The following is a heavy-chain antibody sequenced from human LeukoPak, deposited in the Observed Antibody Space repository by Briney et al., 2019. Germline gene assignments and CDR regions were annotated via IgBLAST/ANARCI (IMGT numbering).Heavy chain of an antibody. D-gene: IGHD3-22*01. J-gene: IGHJ4*02. CDR3: ARETGAYYYDSSGHFDY. Sequence: SETLSLTCTVSGGSISSSSYYWGWIRQPPGKGLEWIGYIYYSGSTNYNPSLKSRVTISVDTSRNQFSLKLSSVTAADTAVYYCARETGAYYYDSSGHFDYWGQGTLVTVSS. CDR2: IYYSGST. V-gene: IGHV4-61*01. CDR1: GGSISSSSYY.